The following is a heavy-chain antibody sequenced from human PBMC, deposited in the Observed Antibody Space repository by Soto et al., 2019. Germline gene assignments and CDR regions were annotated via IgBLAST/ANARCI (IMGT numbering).Heavy chain of an antibody. CDR2: INSDGSST. Sequence: GGSLRLSCAASGFTFSSYWMHWVRQAPGKGLVWVSRINSDGSSTSYADSVKGRFTISRDNAKNTLYLQMNSPRAEDTAVYYCARTGSGSYYWYYYYYGMDVWGQGTTVTVSS. V-gene: IGHV3-74*01. CDR3: ARTGSGSYYWYYYYYGMDV. J-gene: IGHJ6*02. CDR1: GFTFSSYW. D-gene: IGHD1-26*01.